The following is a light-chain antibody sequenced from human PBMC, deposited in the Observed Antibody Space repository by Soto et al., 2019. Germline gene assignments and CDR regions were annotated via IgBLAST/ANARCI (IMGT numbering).Light chain of an antibody. CDR2: GAS. CDR3: QQYNNWPPWT. CDR1: QSISDT. Sequence: IVLTQSPATLSVSPGGRATLSCRSSQSISDTLAWYQQKPGQAPRLLIYGASTRATGIPARFSGSGSGTEFTLTISSLQSEDFAVYYCQQYNNWPPWTFGQGTKVDI. V-gene: IGKV3-15*01. J-gene: IGKJ1*01.